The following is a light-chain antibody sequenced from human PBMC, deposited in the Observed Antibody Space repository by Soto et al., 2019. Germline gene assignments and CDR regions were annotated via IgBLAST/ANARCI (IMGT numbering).Light chain of an antibody. V-gene: IGLV2-23*01. CDR1: SSDVGSYNL. CDR3: CSYAGSSTHVV. Sequence: QSALTQPASVSGSPGQSITISCTGTSSDVGSYNLVSWYQQHPGKAPKFIIYEDTKRPSGVSNRFSGSKSGNTASLTISGLQAEDEADYYCCSYAGSSTHVVFGGGTKVTVL. CDR2: EDT. J-gene: IGLJ2*01.